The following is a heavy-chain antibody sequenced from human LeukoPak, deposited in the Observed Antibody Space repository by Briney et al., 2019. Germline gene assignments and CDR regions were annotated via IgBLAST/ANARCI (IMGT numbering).Heavy chain of an antibody. Sequence: GGSLRLSCAASGFTFSSYAMSWVRQAPGKGLEWVSTISGSGGSTYYADSVKGRFTISRDNAKNTLYLQMNSLRAEDTAVYYCARAPGITIDYWGQGTLVTVSS. J-gene: IGHJ4*02. CDR3: ARAPGITIDY. D-gene: IGHD3-10*01. CDR1: GFTFSSYA. CDR2: ISGSGGST. V-gene: IGHV3-23*01.